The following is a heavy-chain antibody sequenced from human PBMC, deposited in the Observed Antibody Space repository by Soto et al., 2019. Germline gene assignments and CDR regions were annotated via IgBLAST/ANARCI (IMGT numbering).Heavy chain of an antibody. CDR3: ARDTSAYYYGPGPGGMDV. D-gene: IGHD3-10*01. Sequence: PGGSLRLSCAASGFTFSSYGMHWVRQAPGKGLEWVAVIWYDGSNKYYADSVKGRFTISRDNSKNTLYLQMNSLRAEDTAVYYCARDTSAYYYGPGPGGMDVWGQGTTVTVSS. J-gene: IGHJ6*02. CDR1: GFTFSSYG. V-gene: IGHV3-33*01. CDR2: IWYDGSNK.